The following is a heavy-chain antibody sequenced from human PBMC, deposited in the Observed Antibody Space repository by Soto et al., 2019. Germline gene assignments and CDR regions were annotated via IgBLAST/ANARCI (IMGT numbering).Heavy chain of an antibody. CDR1: GYNFSSYA. Sequence: GRSLRLSCPASGYNFSSYAKSCVRQPPGKGLEWDSGISRSGGSTYYADSVKGRFTISRDNSKNTLYLQMNSLRTEDTAVYYCAKVRYFDWLFVYWGQGTLVTVSS. V-gene: IGHV3-23*01. J-gene: IGHJ4*02. D-gene: IGHD3-9*01. CDR3: AKVRYFDWLFVY. CDR2: ISRSGGST.